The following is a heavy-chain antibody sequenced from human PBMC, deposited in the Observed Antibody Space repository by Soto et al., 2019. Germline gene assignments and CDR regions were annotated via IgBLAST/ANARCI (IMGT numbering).Heavy chain of an antibody. J-gene: IGHJ6*02. CDR3: ARERPGIAAAGSGNYYYYGMDV. Sequence: GASVKVSCKASGGTFSSYAISWVRQAPGQGLEWMGGIIPIFGTANYAQKFQGRVTITADKSTSTAYMELSSLRSEGTAVYYCARERPGIAAAGSGNYYYYGMDVWGQGTPVTVYS. V-gene: IGHV1-69*06. CDR2: IIPIFGTA. D-gene: IGHD6-13*01. CDR1: GGTFSSYA.